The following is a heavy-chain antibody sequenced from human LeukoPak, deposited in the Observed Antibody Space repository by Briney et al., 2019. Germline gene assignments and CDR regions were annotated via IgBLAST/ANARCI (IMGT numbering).Heavy chain of an antibody. CDR1: GGSFSGYY. CDR3: ARRYHRILKYYYGSGQSSNAFDI. CDR2: INHSGST. J-gene: IGHJ3*02. D-gene: IGHD3-10*01. Sequence: EPSETLSLTCAVYGGSFSGYYWSWIRQPPGKGLEWIGEINHSGSTNYNPSLKSRVTISVDTSKNQFSLKLSSVTAADTAVYYCARRYHRILKYYYGSGQSSNAFDIWGQGTMVTVSS. V-gene: IGHV4-34*01.